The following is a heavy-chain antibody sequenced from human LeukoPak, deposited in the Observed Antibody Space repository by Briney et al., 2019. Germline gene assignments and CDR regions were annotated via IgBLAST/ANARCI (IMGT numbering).Heavy chain of an antibody. J-gene: IGHJ4*02. CDR1: GGSISSYY. D-gene: IGHD3-3*02. CDR3: ASSHLSAALFDY. CDR2: IYYSGST. Sequence: SETLSLTCTVSGGSISSYYWSWIRQPPGKGLEWIGYIYYSGSTNYNPSLKSRVTISVDTSKNQFSLKLSSVTAADTAVYYCASSHLSAALFDYWGQGTLVTVSS. V-gene: IGHV4-59*01.